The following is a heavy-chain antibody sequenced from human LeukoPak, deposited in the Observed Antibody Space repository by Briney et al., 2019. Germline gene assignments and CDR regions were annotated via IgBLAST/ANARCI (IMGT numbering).Heavy chain of an antibody. CDR2: IYTGGTT. CDR1: GFTVSSNY. V-gene: IGHV3-53*01. Sequence: GGSLRLSCAVSGFTVSSNYMTWVRQAPGKGLEWVSVIYTGGTTYYADSVKGRFTISRDNSKNTLYLQMNSLRAEDTAVYYCARSYSSSWLFDHWGQGTLVTVSS. J-gene: IGHJ4*02. D-gene: IGHD6-13*01. CDR3: ARSYSSSWLFDH.